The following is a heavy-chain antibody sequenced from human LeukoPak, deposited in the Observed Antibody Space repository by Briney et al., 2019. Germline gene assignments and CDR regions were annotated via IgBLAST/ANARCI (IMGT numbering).Heavy chain of an antibody. CDR2: IYSGGST. V-gene: IGHV3-66*01. Sequence: GGSLRLSCAASGFTVSSNYMSWVRQAPGKGLEWVSVIYSGGSTYYADSVKGRFTISRDNSKNTLYLQMNSLRAEDTAVYYCARAEYGILTGYLPFDYWGQGTLVTVSS. D-gene: IGHD3-9*01. CDR3: ARAEYGILTGYLPFDY. J-gene: IGHJ4*02. CDR1: GFTVSSNY.